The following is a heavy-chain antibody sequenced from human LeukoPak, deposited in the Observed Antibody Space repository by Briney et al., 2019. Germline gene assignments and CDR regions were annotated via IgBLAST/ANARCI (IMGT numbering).Heavy chain of an antibody. CDR2: INHSGST. Sequence: SETLSLTCAVYGGSFSGYYWSWIRQPPGKGLEWIGEINHSGSTNYNPSLKSRVTISVDTSKNRFSLKLSSVTAADTAVYYCARGGLRSHFDYWGQGTLVTVSS. D-gene: IGHD4-17*01. J-gene: IGHJ4*02. CDR1: GGSFSGYY. CDR3: ARGGLRSHFDY. V-gene: IGHV4-34*01.